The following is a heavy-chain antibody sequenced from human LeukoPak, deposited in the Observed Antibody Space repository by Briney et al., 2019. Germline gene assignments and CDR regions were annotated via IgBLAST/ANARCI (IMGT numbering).Heavy chain of an antibody. CDR1: GYTFTSYA. CDR2: INAGNGNT. D-gene: IGHD3-16*01. CDR3: ARDLALGWFDP. Sequence: ASVKVSCKASGYTFTSYAMHWVRQAPGQRLEWMGWINAGNGNTKYSQKFQGRVTITRDTSASTAYMGLSSLRSEDTAVYYCARDLALGWFDPWGQGTLVTVSS. J-gene: IGHJ5*02. V-gene: IGHV1-3*01.